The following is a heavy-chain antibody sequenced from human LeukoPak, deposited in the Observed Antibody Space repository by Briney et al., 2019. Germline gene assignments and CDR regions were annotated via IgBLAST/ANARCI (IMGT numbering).Heavy chain of an antibody. D-gene: IGHD2-2*01. CDR1: GYTFTSYG. J-gene: IGHJ3*02. V-gene: IGHV1-18*01. CDR2: ISAYNGNT. CDR3: ARLIVVVPAAPSDAFDI. Sequence: SVKVSCKASGYTFTSYGISWVRQAPGQGLEWMGWISAYNGNTNYAQKLQGRVTMTTDTSTSTAYMELRSLRSDDTAVYYCARLIVVVPAAPSDAFDIWGQGTMVTVSS.